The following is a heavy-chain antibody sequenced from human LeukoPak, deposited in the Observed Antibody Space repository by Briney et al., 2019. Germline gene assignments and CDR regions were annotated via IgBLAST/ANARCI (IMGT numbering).Heavy chain of an antibody. V-gene: IGHV4-59*01. CDR1: GGSISSYY. D-gene: IGHD6-19*01. Sequence: SETLSFTCTVSGGSISSYYWSWIRQPPGKGLEWIGYIYYSGSTNYNPSLKSRVTISVDTSKNQFSLKLSSVTAADTAVYYCARGGGYSSGWTYWGQGTLVTVSS. J-gene: IGHJ4*02. CDR3: ARGGGYSSGWTY. CDR2: IYYSGST.